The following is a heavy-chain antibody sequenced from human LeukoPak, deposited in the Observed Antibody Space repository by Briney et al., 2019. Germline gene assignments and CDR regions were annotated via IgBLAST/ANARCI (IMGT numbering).Heavy chain of an antibody. CDR1: GGSVSSGSYY. J-gene: IGHJ5*02. V-gene: IGHV4-61*01. D-gene: IGHD3-3*01. CDR2: IYYSGST. CDR3: ARVINDFWSGYYAEPIWFDP. Sequence: SETLSLTCTVSGGSVSSGSYYWSWIRQPPGKGLEWIGYIYYSGSTNYNPSLKSRVTISVDTSKNQFSLKLSSVTAADTAVYYCARVINDFWSGYYAEPIWFDPWGQGTLVTVSS.